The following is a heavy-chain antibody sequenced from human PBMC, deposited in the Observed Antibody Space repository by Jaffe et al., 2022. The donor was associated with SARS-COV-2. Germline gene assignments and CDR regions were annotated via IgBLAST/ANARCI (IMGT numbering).Heavy chain of an antibody. CDR1: GASISSSNYY. D-gene: IGHD1-7*01. Sequence: QLQLQESGPGLVKPSETLSLTCTVSGASISSSNYYWGWIRQPPGKGPEWIGNIYYSGTAYYNPSLKSRVTISVDTSKNQFSLKLSSVTAADTAVYFCARQLAGTTVYWGQGTLVTVSS. J-gene: IGHJ4*02. CDR2: IYYSGTA. V-gene: IGHV4-39*01. CDR3: ARQLAGTTVY.